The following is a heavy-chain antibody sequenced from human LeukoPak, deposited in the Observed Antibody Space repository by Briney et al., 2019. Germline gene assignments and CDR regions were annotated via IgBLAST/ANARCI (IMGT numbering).Heavy chain of an antibody. V-gene: IGHV4-59*01. CDR2: IYSSGNT. CDR1: GGSISSYY. J-gene: IGHJ4*02. Sequence: SETLSLTCTVSGGSISSYYWSWIRQPPGKGLEWIGYIYSSGNTNYNPSLKSRVTISVDTSKNQFSLNLASETAADTAVYYCARHYSSSWYYDYWGQGTLVTVSS. D-gene: IGHD6-13*01. CDR3: ARHYSSSWYYDY.